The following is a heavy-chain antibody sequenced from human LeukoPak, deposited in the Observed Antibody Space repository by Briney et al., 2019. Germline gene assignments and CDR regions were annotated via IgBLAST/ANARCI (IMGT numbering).Heavy chain of an antibody. CDR1: GGSTSSGGYS. CDR3: ARHQLLYPFDY. Sequence: SQTLSLTCAVSGGSTSSGGYSWSWIRQPPGKGLEWIGYIYHSGSTYYNPSLKSRVTISVDRSKNQFSPKLSSVTAADTAVYYCARHQLLYPFDYWGQGTLVTVSS. J-gene: IGHJ4*02. V-gene: IGHV4-30-2*01. CDR2: IYHSGST. D-gene: IGHD2-2*02.